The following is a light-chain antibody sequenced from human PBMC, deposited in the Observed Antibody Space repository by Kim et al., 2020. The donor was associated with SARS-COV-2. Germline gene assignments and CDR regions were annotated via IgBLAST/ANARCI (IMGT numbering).Light chain of an antibody. CDR2: RNN. CDR1: SNSVGDQG. J-gene: IGLJ2*01. Sequence: QTAKHTCTGNSNSVGDQGAAWLQQHQGHPPKLLSYRNNNRPSGISERFSASRSGNTASLTITGLQPEDEADYYCSALDSSLTHVVFGGGTQLTVL. CDR3: SALDSSLTHVV. V-gene: IGLV10-54*02.